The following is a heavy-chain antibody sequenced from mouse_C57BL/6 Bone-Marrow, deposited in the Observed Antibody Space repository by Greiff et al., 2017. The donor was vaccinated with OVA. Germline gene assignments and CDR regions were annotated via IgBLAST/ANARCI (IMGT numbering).Heavy chain of an antibody. J-gene: IGHJ2*01. CDR2: IYPGSGST. V-gene: IGHV1-55*01. D-gene: IGHD2-1*01. CDR1: GYTFTSYW. CDR3: AREWDGNYDFDY. Sequence: QVQLQQPGAELVKPGASVKMSCKASGYTFTSYWITWVKQRPGQGLEWIGDIYPGSGSTNYNEKFKSKATLTVDTSSSTAYMQLSSLTSEDAAFYYCAREWDGNYDFDYWGQGTTLTVSS.